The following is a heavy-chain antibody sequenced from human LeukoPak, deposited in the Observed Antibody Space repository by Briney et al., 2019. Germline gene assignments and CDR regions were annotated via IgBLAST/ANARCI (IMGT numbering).Heavy chain of an antibody. J-gene: IGHJ4*02. CDR1: GGSFSGYY. D-gene: IGHD3-10*01. CDR3: ARGRRGHSGSYYNLAPYYFDY. CDR2: INHSGST. V-gene: IGHV4-34*01. Sequence: SETLSLTCAVYGGSFSGYYWSWIRQPPGKGLEWIGEINHSGSTNYNPSLKSRVTISVDTSKNQFSLKLSSVTAADTAVYYCARGRRGHSGSYYNLAPYYFDYWGQGTLVTVSS.